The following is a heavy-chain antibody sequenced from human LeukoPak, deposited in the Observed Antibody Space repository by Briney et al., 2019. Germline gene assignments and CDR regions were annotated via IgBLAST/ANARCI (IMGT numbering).Heavy chain of an antibody. Sequence: PGGSLGLSCAASGFTFSNYEMNWVRQAPGKGLEWVSYISSVGSMIYYADSVKGRFTISRDNAKNSLYLQMNSLRAEDTAVYYCARQRGDILTGYYMPRGFDYWGQGTLVTVSS. CDR2: ISSVGSMI. CDR3: ARQRGDILTGYYMPRGFDY. CDR1: GFTFSNYE. D-gene: IGHD3-9*01. J-gene: IGHJ4*02. V-gene: IGHV3-48*03.